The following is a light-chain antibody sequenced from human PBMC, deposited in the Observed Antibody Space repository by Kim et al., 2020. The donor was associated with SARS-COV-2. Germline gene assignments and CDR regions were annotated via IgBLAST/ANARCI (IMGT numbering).Light chain of an antibody. CDR3: LQHNSYPFT. CDR2: GAS. J-gene: IGKJ5*01. V-gene: IGKV1-17*01. Sequence: ASVGDRVTITCRASQSISSYLDWYQQKPGKAPKLLVYGASSLQSGVPSRFSGSGSGTEFTLTISSLQPEDFATYFCLQHNSYPFTFGQGTRLEIK. CDR1: QSISSY.